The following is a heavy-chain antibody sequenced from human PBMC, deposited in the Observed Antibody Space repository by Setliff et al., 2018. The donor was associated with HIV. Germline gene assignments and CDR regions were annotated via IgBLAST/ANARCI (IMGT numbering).Heavy chain of an antibody. V-gene: IGHV4-31*03. J-gene: IGHJ2*01. CDR2: VYHTATT. D-gene: IGHD5-12*01. Sequence: SETLSLTCTVSGVSVSSGGYYWSWIRQHPGKGLEWIGYVYHTATTYFNPYLKSRITISVDTSKNQFSLKLGFVTAADTAVYYCARPSAGGGYNYWYFDLWGRGTLVTVSS. CDR1: GVSVSSGGYY. CDR3: ARPSAGGGYNYWYFDL.